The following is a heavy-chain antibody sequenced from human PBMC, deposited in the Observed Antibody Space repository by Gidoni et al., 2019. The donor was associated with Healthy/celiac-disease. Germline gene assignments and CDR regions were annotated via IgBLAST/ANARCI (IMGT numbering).Heavy chain of an antibody. Sequence: QLQLQESGPGLVKPSETLSLTCTVSGGSISISSYYWGWIRQPPGKGLEWIGSIDYSGSTYYNPSLKSRVTISVDTSKNQFSLKLSSVTAADTAVYYCARHEDCSSTSCYNWFDPWGQGTLVTVSS. J-gene: IGHJ5*02. CDR2: IDYSGST. CDR3: ARHEDCSSTSCYNWFDP. CDR1: GGSISISSYY. V-gene: IGHV4-39*01. D-gene: IGHD2-2*01.